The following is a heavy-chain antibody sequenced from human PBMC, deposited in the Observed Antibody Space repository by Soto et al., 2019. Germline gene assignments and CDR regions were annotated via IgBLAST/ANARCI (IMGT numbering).Heavy chain of an antibody. J-gene: IGHJ6*02. CDR3: AKEFHCSGGSCYAPGYYYGMDV. D-gene: IGHD2-15*01. CDR2: ISGSGGST. Sequence: PGGSLRLSCAASGFTFSSYAMSWVRQAPGKGLDWVSAISGSGGSTYYADSVKGRFTISRDNSKNTLYLQMNSLRAEDTAVYYCAKEFHCSGGSCYAPGYYYGMDVWGQGTTVTVSS. CDR1: GFTFSSYA. V-gene: IGHV3-23*01.